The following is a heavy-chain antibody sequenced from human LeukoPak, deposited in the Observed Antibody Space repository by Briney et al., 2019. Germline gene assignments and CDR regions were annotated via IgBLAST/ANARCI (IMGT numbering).Heavy chain of an antibody. D-gene: IGHD6-19*01. CDR3: ARDYSSGWYFFDY. Sequence: GGSLSLSCAASGFTFSSYEMNWVRQAPGKGLEWVSYISSSGSTIYYADSVKGRFTISRDNAKNSLYLQMNSLRAEDTAVYYCARDYSSGWYFFDYWGQGTLVTVSS. J-gene: IGHJ4*02. CDR1: GFTFSSYE. CDR2: ISSSGSTI. V-gene: IGHV3-48*03.